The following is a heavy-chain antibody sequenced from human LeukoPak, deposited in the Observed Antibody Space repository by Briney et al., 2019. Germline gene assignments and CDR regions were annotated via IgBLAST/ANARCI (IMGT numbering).Heavy chain of an antibody. CDR2: ISWNSGSI. D-gene: IGHD1-26*01. V-gene: IGHV3-9*01. CDR3: ATGLGR. J-gene: IGHJ4*02. Sequence: PGRSLRLSCAASGFTFDDYAMHWVRQAPGEGLEWVSGISWNSGSIGYADSVKGRFTISRDNAKNSPYLQMNSLRAEDTALYYCATGLGRWGQGTLVTVSS. CDR1: GFTFDDYA.